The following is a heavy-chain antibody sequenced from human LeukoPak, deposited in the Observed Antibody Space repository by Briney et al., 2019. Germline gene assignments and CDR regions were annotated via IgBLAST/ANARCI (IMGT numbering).Heavy chain of an antibody. CDR1: GGSINNYH. V-gene: IGHV4-59*01. Sequence: SETLSLTCTVSGGSINNYHWTWIRQPPGKGLEWIGYIYYSGTTNYNTSLTRGVSISLDTSKKQFSLNLSSVTAADTAVYYCASSSRRDWYFDLWGRGTLVTVSS. CDR2: IYYSGTT. CDR3: ASSSRRDWYFDL. J-gene: IGHJ2*01. D-gene: IGHD6-13*01.